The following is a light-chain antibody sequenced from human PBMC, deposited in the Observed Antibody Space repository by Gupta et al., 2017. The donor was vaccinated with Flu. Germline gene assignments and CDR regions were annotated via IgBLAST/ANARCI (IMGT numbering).Light chain of an antibody. CDR3: QQYYSTLRIT. J-gene: IGKJ4*01. CDR2: WAS. Sequence: LAERATINCKSSQSVLYSSDNKNYLAWYQQKPGQPPKLLIYWASTRESGVPDRFSGSGSGTDFTLTISSLQAEDVAVYYCQQYYSTLRITFGGGTKVEIK. V-gene: IGKV4-1*01. CDR1: QSVLYSSDNKNY.